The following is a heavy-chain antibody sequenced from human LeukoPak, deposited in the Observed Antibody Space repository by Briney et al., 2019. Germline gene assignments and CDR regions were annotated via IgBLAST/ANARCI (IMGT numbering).Heavy chain of an antibody. J-gene: IGHJ3*02. CDR3: ARGYDILTGYYNAFDI. Sequence: PGGSLRLSCAASGFTFSSSGMEWVRQAPGKGLERVAVISNDGSRKFYADSVKGRFTISRDNAKNSLYLQMNSLRAEDTAVYYCARGYDILTGYYNAFDIWGQGTMVTVSS. V-gene: IGHV3-30*03. D-gene: IGHD3-9*01. CDR2: ISNDGSRK. CDR1: GFTFSSSG.